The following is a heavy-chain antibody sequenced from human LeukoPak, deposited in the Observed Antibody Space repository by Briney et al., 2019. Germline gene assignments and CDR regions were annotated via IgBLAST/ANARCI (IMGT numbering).Heavy chain of an antibody. J-gene: IGHJ4*02. Sequence: GGSLRLSCAASGFTFSSYAMSWVRQAPGKGLEWVSAISGSGGSTYYADSVKGRFIISRGNSKNTLYLQMNSLRAEDTAVYYCAKTYYDILTGFQDFDYWGQGTLVTVSS. CDR3: AKTYYDILTGFQDFDY. CDR2: ISGSGGST. CDR1: GFTFSSYA. D-gene: IGHD3-9*01. V-gene: IGHV3-23*01.